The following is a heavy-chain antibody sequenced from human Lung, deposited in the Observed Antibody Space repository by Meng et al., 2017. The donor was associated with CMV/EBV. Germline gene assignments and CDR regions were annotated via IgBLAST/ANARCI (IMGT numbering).Heavy chain of an antibody. CDR2: MNHNSGNT. CDR3: ARGYCSGGSCPVFDP. J-gene: IGHJ5*02. D-gene: IGHD2-15*01. Sequence: DEAKEPWSCVKGSYQASVYIYILSDINWVRHATGQVLEWMGCMNHNSGNTGYAQKFQGRVTMTRNTSISTAYMELSSLRSEDTAVYYCARGYCSGGSCPVFDPWGQGTLVTVSS. V-gene: IGHV1-8*01. CDR1: VYIYILSD.